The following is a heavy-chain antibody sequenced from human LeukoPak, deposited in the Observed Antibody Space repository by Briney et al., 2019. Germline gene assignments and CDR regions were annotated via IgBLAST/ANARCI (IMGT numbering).Heavy chain of an antibody. CDR2: IIPIFGTA. V-gene: IGHV1-69*05. Sequence: ASGKVSCKASGGTFSSYAISWVRQAPGQGLEWMGGIIPIFGTANYAQKFQGRVTITTDESTSTAYMELSSLRSEDTAVYYCAREVVVPAAIVMQAFDIWGRGTMVTVSS. J-gene: IGHJ3*02. CDR1: GGTFSSYA. D-gene: IGHD2-2*01. CDR3: AREVVVPAAIVMQAFDI.